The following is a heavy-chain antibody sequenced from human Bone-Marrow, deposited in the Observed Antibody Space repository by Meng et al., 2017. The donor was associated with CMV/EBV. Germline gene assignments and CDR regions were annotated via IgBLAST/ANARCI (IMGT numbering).Heavy chain of an antibody. Sequence: GESLKISCKGSGYSFTSYWIGWVRQMPGKGLEWMGIIYPGDSDTRYSPSFQGQVTISADKSISTAYLQWSSLRAEDTAVYYCARDPLQYYDSSGPPPDYWGQGTLVTVSS. CDR1: GYSFTSYW. D-gene: IGHD3-22*01. V-gene: IGHV5-51*01. CDR2: IYPGDSDT. J-gene: IGHJ4*02. CDR3: ARDPLQYYDSSGPPPDY.